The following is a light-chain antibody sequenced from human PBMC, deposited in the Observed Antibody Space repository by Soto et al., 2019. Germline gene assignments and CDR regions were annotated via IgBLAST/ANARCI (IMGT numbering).Light chain of an antibody. J-gene: IGKJ5*01. CDR3: QHYTLYSAP. CDR1: QDISTY. CDR2: GAS. V-gene: IGKV1-5*01. Sequence: RLTQSPSSLSASVGDTVTISCRASQDISTYLAWYQQKPGKAPTLLSFGASSLHNGVPPRFAGSGSGSAFTLTINRLQPDDFATYFCQHYTLYSAPFGQGTRV.